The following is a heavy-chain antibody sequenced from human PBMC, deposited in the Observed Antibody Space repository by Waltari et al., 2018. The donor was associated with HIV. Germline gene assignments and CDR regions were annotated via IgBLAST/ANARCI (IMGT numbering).Heavy chain of an antibody. CDR1: GFTFSSYS. J-gene: IGHJ6*02. D-gene: IGHD3-16*01. CDR2: ISSSSSYI. V-gene: IGHV3-21*01. CDR3: ARDVWGGYYSGMDV. Sequence: EVQLVESGGGLVKPGGSLRLSCAASGFTFSSYSMNWVRQAPGKGLEWVSSISSSSSYIYYADSVKGRFTISRDNAKNSLYLQMNSLRAEDTAVYYCARDVWGGYYSGMDVWGQGTTVTVSS.